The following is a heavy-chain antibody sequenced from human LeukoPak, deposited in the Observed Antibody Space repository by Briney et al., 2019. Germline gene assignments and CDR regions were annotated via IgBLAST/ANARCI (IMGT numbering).Heavy chain of an antibody. J-gene: IGHJ3*02. Sequence: SETLSLTCAVYGGSFSGYYWSWIRQPPGKGLEWIGYIYYSGSTNYNPSLKSRVTISVDTSKNQFSLKLSSVTAADTAVYYCAVLYGDYDDDAFDIWGQGTMVTVSS. CDR1: GGSFSGYY. D-gene: IGHD4-17*01. V-gene: IGHV4-59*01. CDR2: IYYSGST. CDR3: AVLYGDYDDDAFDI.